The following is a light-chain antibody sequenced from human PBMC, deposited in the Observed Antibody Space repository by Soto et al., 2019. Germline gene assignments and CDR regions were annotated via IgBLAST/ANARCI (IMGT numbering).Light chain of an antibody. Sequence: QSALTQPPSASGSPGQSVTISCTGTSSDIGAYIYVSWYQQHPGKAPKLMISEVSRRPSGVPERFSGSKSGNTASLTVSGIQADDEAHYYCSSDASSNQFVFGDRNKVTVL. CDR2: EVS. CDR1: SSDIGAYIY. CDR3: SSDASSNQFV. J-gene: IGLJ1*01. V-gene: IGLV2-8*01.